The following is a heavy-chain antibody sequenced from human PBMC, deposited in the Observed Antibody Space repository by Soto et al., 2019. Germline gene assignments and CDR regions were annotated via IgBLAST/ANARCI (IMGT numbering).Heavy chain of an antibody. V-gene: IGHV4-39*02. J-gene: IGHJ4*02. CDR2: IYYSGST. Sequence: SETLSLICTVSGASITTPAFYWGWVRQPPGKGLEWIGSIYYSGSTYYNPSLKSRVTISVDTSKKQFSLNLSSVTAADTAVYYCARDRDIRWFFAWGQAIQVTVSS. CDR1: GASITTPAFY. D-gene: IGHD2-15*01. CDR3: ARDRDIRWFFA.